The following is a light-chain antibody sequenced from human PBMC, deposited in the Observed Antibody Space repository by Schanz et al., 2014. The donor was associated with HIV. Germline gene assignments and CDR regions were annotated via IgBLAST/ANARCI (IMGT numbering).Light chain of an antibody. CDR1: SRDVDSNNY. CDR3: SSYTRSSSLYV. CDR2: DVS. Sequence: QSVLTQPASVSGSPGQSITISCTGTSRDVDSNNYVSWYQQCPGKAPKLMIYDVSNRPSGVSNRFSGSKSGNTASLTISGLQAEDEADYYCSSYTRSSSLYVFGTGTKLT. J-gene: IGLJ1*01. V-gene: IGLV2-14*01.